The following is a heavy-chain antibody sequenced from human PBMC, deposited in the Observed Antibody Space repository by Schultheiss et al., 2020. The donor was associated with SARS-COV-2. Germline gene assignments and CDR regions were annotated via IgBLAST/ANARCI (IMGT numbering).Heavy chain of an antibody. Sequence: GGSLRLSCAASGFTFDDYAMHWVRQAPGKGLEWVSGISWNSGSIGYADSVKGRFTISRDNAKNTLYLQMNSLRAEDTAVYYCVKDGEELGGDYWGQGTLVTVSS. CDR2: ISWNSGSI. CDR1: GFTFDDYA. D-gene: IGHD7-27*01. J-gene: IGHJ4*02. V-gene: IGHV3-9*01. CDR3: VKDGEELGGDY.